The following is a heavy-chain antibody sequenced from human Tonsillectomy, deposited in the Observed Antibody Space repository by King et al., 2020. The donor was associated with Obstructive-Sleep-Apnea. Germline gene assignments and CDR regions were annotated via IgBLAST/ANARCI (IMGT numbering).Heavy chain of an antibody. CDR2: ISSSGGST. D-gene: IGHD3-3*01. J-gene: IGHJ4*02. CDR3: AKVSYYDFWSGYPCSFDY. Sequence: EVQLVESGGGLVHPGGSPRLSWAASGFTFSNYAMSWFRQAPGKGLWWVSAISSSGGSTYDADSVEDVFTISRDNSKTTLSLQMNNVRAEDTALYYCAKVSYYDFWSGYPCSFDYWGQGTLVTVSS. CDR1: GFTFSNYA. V-gene: IGHV3-23*04.